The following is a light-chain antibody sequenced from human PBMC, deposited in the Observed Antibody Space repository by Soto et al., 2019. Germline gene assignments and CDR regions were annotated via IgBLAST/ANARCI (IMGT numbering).Light chain of an antibody. Sequence: QSALTQPASVSGSPGQAITISCSGCSSDVGAHNFVSWYQHHPGKAPKLMIYEVSNRPSGVSNRFSGSKSGNTASLTISGLQAEDEADYYCNSYTSSNTYVFGSGTKVTVL. CDR2: EVS. CDR1: SSDVGAHNF. CDR3: NSYTSSNTYV. V-gene: IGLV2-14*01. J-gene: IGLJ1*01.